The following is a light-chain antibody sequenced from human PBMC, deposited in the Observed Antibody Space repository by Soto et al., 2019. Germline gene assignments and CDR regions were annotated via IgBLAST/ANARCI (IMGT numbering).Light chain of an antibody. CDR2: AAS. V-gene: IGKV1-39*01. J-gene: IGKJ1*01. CDR1: QRISTH. Sequence: DIQMTQSPPSLSASVGDRVTITCRASQRISTHLNWYQQKPGKAPKLLIYAASSLRSGVPSRFSGSGSGTDFTLTISSLQPEDFATYYCQQSYSNTWTFGQGTKVEIK. CDR3: QQSYSNTWT.